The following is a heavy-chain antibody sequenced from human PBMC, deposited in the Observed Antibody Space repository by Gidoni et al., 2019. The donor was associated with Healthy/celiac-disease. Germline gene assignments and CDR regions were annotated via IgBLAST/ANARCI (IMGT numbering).Heavy chain of an antibody. CDR2: ISSSSSYT. CDR3: ARADGVSYYGMDV. D-gene: IGHD4-17*01. CDR1: GFTFSDYY. Sequence: QVQLVESGGGWVKPGGSLRLSCADSGFTFSDYYMSWIRQAPGKGLECVSYISSSSSYTNYADSVKGRFTISRDNAKNSLYLQMNSLRAEDTAVYYCARADGVSYYGMDVWGQGTTVTVSS. J-gene: IGHJ6*02. V-gene: IGHV3-11*05.